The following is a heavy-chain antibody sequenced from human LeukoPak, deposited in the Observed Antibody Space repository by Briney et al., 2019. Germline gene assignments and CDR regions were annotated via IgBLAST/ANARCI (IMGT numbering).Heavy chain of an antibody. V-gene: IGHV3-30-3*01. J-gene: IGHJ4*02. D-gene: IGHD3-10*01. CDR1: GFTFSSYA. CDR2: ISYDGSNK. Sequence: GGSLRLSCAASGFTFSSYAMHWVRQAPGKGLEWVAVISYDGSNKYYADSVKGRFTISRDNSKNTLYLQMNSPRAEDTAVYYCARRGEYWGQGTLVTVSS. CDR3: ARRGEY.